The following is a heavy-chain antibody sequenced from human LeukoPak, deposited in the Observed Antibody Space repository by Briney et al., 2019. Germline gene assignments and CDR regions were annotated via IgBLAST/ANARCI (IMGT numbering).Heavy chain of an antibody. V-gene: IGHV3-23*01. CDR3: ASGPQVGRYMDV. D-gene: IGHD1-26*01. CDR1: GFTFSSYG. J-gene: IGHJ6*03. Sequence: GGSLRLSCAASGFTFSSYGMSWVRQAPGKGLEWVSAISGSGGSTYYADSVKGRFTISRDNAKKSLYLQMNSLRAEDTAVYYCASGPQVGRYMDVWGKGTTVTVSS. CDR2: ISGSGGST.